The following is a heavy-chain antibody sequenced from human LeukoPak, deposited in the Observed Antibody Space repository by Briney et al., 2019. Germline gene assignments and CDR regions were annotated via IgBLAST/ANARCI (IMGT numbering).Heavy chain of an antibody. J-gene: IGHJ3*02. CDR3: ARVWELSDAFDI. V-gene: IGHV4-39*07. D-gene: IGHD1-26*01. Sequence: SETLSLTCTVSGGSISSSSYYWSWIRQPPGKGLEWIGEINHSGSTNYNPSLKSRVTISVDTSKNQFSLKLSSVTAADAAVYYCARVWELSDAFDIWGQGTMVTVSS. CDR1: GGSISSSSYY. CDR2: INHSGST.